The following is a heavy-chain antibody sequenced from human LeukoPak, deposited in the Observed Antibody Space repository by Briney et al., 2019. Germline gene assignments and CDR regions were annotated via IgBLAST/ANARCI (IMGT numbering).Heavy chain of an antibody. CDR3: ARDGDMITFGGVVYYFDY. Sequence: SVKVSCKASGGTFSSYAISWVRQAPGQGLEWMGRIIPIFGTANYAQKFQGRVTTTTDESTSTAYMELSSLRSEDTAVYYCARDGDMITFGGVVYYFDYWGQGTLVTVSS. CDR2: IIPIFGTA. CDR1: GGTFSSYA. J-gene: IGHJ4*02. V-gene: IGHV1-69*05. D-gene: IGHD3-16*01.